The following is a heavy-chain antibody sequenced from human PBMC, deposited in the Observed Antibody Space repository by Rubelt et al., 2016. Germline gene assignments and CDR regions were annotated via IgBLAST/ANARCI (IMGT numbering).Heavy chain of an antibody. J-gene: IGHJ5*02. D-gene: IGHD6-13*01. CDR2: INHSGST. Sequence: QLQLQESSPGLVKPSETLSLTCTVSGGSISSSSYYWGWIRQPPGKGLEWIGEINHSGSTNYNPSLEGRVTISVDTSKNQFSRRLSSVTAADTAGYYCANARGTRVAAAGTKRWFDPWGQGTLVTVSS. CDR1: GGSISSSSYY. V-gene: IGHV4-39*07. CDR3: ANARGTRVAAAGTKRWFDP.